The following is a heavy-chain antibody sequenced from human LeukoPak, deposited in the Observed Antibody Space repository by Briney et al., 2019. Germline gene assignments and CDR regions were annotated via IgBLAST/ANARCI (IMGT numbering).Heavy chain of an antibody. D-gene: IGHD2-2*01. Sequence: GGSLRLSCAASGFTFSNYWMSWVRQAPGKGLEWVANIKQDESKEYYGDSVKGRFTISRDNAKNTLYLQMNSLRAEDTAVYYCARTGYCSSTSCSYYFDYWGQGTLVTVSS. CDR2: IKQDESKE. V-gene: IGHV3-7*01. CDR1: GFTFSNYW. CDR3: ARTGYCSSTSCSYYFDY. J-gene: IGHJ4*02.